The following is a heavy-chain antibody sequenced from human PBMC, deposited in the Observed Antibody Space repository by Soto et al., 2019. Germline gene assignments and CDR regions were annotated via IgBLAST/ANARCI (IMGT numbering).Heavy chain of an antibody. V-gene: IGHV3-23*01. Sequence: PGRSLRLSCAASGFTFSSYAMSGVRQAPGKGLEWVSAISGSGGSTYYADSVKGRFTISRDNSKNTLYLQMNSLRAEDTAVYYCAKVPFEIVGEPGAIFGYSGQRSL. J-gene: IGHJ4*01. CDR3: AKVPFEIVGEPGAIFGY. CDR1: GFTFSSYA. CDR2: ISGSGGST. D-gene: IGHD2-2*01.